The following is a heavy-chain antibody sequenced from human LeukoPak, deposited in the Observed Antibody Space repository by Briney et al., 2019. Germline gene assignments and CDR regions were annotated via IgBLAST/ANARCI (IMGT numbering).Heavy chain of an antibody. V-gene: IGHV4-59*11. CDR2: IYYSGTT. D-gene: IGHD6-19*01. J-gene: IGHJ4*02. CDR1: GGSISSHY. CDR3: ARITDPDYRSGWSGADY. Sequence: PSETLSLTCAVSGGSISSHYWSWIRQPPGKGLEWIGFIYYSGTTKYNPSLKSRVTISADTSKNQFSLKMTSMTAADTAVYYCARITDPDYRSGWSGADYWGRGTQVTVSA.